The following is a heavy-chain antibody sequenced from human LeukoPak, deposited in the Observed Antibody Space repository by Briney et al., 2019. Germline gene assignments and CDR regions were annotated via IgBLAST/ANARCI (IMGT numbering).Heavy chain of an antibody. CDR1: GYTFTGYY. J-gene: IGHJ4*02. V-gene: IGHV1-69*05. CDR3: ARGADHLTYYDYVWGSYRYTYFDY. Sequence: GASVKVSCKASGYTFTGYYMHWVRQAPGQGLEWMGGIIPIFGTANYAQKFQGRVTITTDESTSTAYMELSSLRSEDTAVYYCARGADHLTYYDYVWGSYRYTYFDYWGQGTLVTVSS. D-gene: IGHD3-16*02. CDR2: IIPIFGTA.